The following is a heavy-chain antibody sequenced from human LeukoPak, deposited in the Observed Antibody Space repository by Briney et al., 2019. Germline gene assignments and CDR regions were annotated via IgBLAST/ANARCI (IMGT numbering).Heavy chain of an antibody. Sequence: GGSLRLSCAASGFTFSRYAMHWVRQAPGKGLEWVAVISYDGSNQYYADSVKGRFTISRDNSRNTLHLQMNSLRAEDTAVYYCARGKELGYCSSTSCYLRGRFDYWGQGNLVTVSS. CDR3: ARGKELGYCSSTSCYLRGRFDY. J-gene: IGHJ4*02. D-gene: IGHD2-2*01. CDR1: GFTFSRYA. CDR2: ISYDGSNQ. V-gene: IGHV3-30-3*01.